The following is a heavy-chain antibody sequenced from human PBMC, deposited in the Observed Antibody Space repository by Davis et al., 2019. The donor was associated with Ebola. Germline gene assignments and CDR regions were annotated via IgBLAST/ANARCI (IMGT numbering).Heavy chain of an antibody. V-gene: IGHV4-34*01. CDR3: ARVRAYYYYGMDV. CDR1: GGSFSGYY. CDR2: INHSGST. D-gene: IGHD4-17*01. Sequence: SETLSLTCAVYGGSFSGYYWSWIRQPPGKGLEWIGEINHSGSTNYNPSLKSRVTISVDTSKNQFSLKLSSVTAADTAVYYCARVRAYYYYGMDVWGQGTTVTVSS. J-gene: IGHJ6*02.